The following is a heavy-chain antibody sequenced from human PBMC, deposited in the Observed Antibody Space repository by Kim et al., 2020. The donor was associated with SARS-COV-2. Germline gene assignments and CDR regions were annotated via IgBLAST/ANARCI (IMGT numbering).Heavy chain of an antibody. CDR3: AKSSSGWLQILGYFDY. J-gene: IGHJ4*02. D-gene: IGHD5-12*01. V-gene: IGHV3-30*02. Sequence: SVKGRFTSSRDNSKSTRYLQMNGLGAEDTAVYYCAKSSSGWLQILGYFDYWGQGTLVTVSS.